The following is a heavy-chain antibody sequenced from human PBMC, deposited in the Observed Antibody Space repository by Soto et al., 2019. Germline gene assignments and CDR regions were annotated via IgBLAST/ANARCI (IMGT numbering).Heavy chain of an antibody. V-gene: IGHV3-13*01. Sequence: GGSLRLSCAASGFTFSSYDMHWVRQATGKGLEWVSAIGTAGDTYYPGSVKGRFTISRENAKNSLYLQMNSLRAEDTAVYYCARDLLFGVVTHYYGMDVWGQGTTVTVS. D-gene: IGHD3-3*01. CDR1: GFTFSSYD. CDR3: ARDLLFGVVTHYYGMDV. CDR2: IGTAGDT. J-gene: IGHJ6*02.